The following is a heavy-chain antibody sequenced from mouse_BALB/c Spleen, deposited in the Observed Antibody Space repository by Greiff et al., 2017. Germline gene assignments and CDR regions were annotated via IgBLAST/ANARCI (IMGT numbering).Heavy chain of an antibody. CDR2: IYPGSGST. CDR3: ARERLRYRYYAMDY. CDR1: GYNFTSYW. J-gene: IGHJ4*01. V-gene: IGHV1-55*01. Sequence: QVQLQQPGAELVKPGTSVKLSCKASGYNFTSYWISWVKLRPGQGLEWIGDIYPGSGSTNYNEKFKSKAILTVDTSSSTAYMQISSLASEDSALYYCARERLRYRYYAMDYWGQGTSVTVSS. D-gene: IGHD1-1*01.